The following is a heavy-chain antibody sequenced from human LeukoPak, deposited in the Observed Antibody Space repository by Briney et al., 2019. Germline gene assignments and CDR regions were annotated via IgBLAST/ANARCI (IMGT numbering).Heavy chain of an antibody. V-gene: IGHV3-48*04. J-gene: IGHJ6*03. Sequence: GGSLRLSCAASGFTFSSYSMNWVRQAPGKGLEWVSYISSSSSTIYYADSVKGRLTISRDNAKNSLYLQMNSLRAEDTAVYYCARGEYDFWSGYLYYYHYYMDVWGKGTTVTVSS. CDR3: ARGEYDFWSGYLYYYHYYMDV. D-gene: IGHD3-3*01. CDR2: ISSSSSTI. CDR1: GFTFSSYS.